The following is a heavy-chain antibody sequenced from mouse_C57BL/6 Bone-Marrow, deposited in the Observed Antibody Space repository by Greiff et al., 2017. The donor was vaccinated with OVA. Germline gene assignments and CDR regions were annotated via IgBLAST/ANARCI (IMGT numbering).Heavy chain of an antibody. Sequence: VQLQQSGAELARPGASVKLSCKASGYTFTSYGISWVKQRTGQGLEWIGEIYPRSGNPYYNEKFKGKATLTADKSSSTADMELRSLTSEDSAVYVCARRLGRGGLYAMDYWGQGTAVTVSS. D-gene: IGHD4-1*01. CDR1: GYTFTSYG. CDR3: ARRLGRGGLYAMDY. J-gene: IGHJ4*01. CDR2: IYPRSGNP. V-gene: IGHV1-81*01.